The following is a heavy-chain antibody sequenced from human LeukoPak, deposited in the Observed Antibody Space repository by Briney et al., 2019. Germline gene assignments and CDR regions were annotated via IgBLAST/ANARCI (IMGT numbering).Heavy chain of an antibody. CDR2: ISFDGSHQ. V-gene: IGHV3-30*07. Sequence: GRSLRLSCSASGFVFSDYPLHWIRQSPGKGPEWVAVISFDGSHQYYADSVKGRFTISRDNAKNSLYLQMNSLRAEDTAVYYCASGRYGDYRFDYWGQGTLVTVSS. D-gene: IGHD4-17*01. CDR3: ASGRYGDYRFDY. CDR1: GFVFSDYP. J-gene: IGHJ4*02.